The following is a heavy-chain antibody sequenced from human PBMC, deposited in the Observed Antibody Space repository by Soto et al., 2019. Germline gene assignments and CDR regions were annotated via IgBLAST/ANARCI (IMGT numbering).Heavy chain of an antibody. Sequence: GGSLRLSCAASGFTFSSYAMSWVRQAPGKGLEWVSAISGSGGSTYYADSVKGRFTISRDNSKNTLYLQMNSLRAEDTAVYYCAKGNSRVDYYYYYGMDVWGQGTTVTVSS. CDR3: AKGNSRVDYYYYYGMDV. CDR2: ISGSGGST. D-gene: IGHD3-3*01. J-gene: IGHJ6*02. V-gene: IGHV3-23*01. CDR1: GFTFSSYA.